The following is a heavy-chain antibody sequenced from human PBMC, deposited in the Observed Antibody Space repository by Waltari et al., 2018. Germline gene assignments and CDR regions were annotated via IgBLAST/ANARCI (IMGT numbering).Heavy chain of an antibody. V-gene: IGHV3-48*01. D-gene: IGHD1-26*01. J-gene: IGHJ4*02. CDR2: ISSSSSTI. CDR1: GFTFSSYS. CDR3: ARGSGSYYFDY. Sequence: EVQPVESGGGLVQPGGSLRLSCAASGFTFSSYSMNWVRQAPGKGLDGVSYISSSSSTIYYADSVKGRFTISRDNAKNSLYLQMYSLRAEDTAVYYCARGSGSYYFDYWGQGTLVTVSS.